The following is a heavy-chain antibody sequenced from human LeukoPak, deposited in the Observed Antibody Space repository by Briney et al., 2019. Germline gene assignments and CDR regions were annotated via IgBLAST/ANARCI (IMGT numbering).Heavy chain of an antibody. CDR3: ARDPTGYTKRASFDY. J-gene: IGHJ4*02. D-gene: IGHD1-1*01. CDR2: ISAYNGNT. Sequence: ASVKVSCKASGYTFTSYGISWVQQAPGQGLEWMGWISAYNGNTNYAQKFQGRVTMTRDSSISTAYMELSRLRSDDTAVYYCARDPTGYTKRASFDYWGQGTLVTVSS. V-gene: IGHV1-18*01. CDR1: GYTFTSYG.